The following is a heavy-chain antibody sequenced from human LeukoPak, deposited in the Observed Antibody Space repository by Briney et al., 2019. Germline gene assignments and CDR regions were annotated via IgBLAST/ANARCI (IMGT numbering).Heavy chain of an antibody. CDR3: VRVLSSSWFDFDY. J-gene: IGHJ4*02. Sequence: GESLKISCKGSGYNFPSYWIGWVRQMPRKGLEWMGVIDPHDSDTRYSPSFRGLVTISADKSTTTAYLQWTSLKASDTAMYYCVRVLSSSWFDFDYWGQGTLVTVSS. CDR1: GYNFPSYW. D-gene: IGHD6-13*01. CDR2: IDPHDSDT. V-gene: IGHV5-51*01.